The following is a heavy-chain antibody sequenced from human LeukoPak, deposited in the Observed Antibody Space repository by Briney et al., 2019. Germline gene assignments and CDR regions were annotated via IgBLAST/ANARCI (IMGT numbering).Heavy chain of an antibody. Sequence: TPSQTLSLTCTVSGDSFSSGLSYWSWLRQPPGKGLEWIRDIYYSGSTYYNTSLKSRVTISVDTSKNQFSLKLSSVTAADTAVYYCARGLYDYGDYWFDYWGQGTLVSVSS. D-gene: IGHD4-17*01. CDR3: ARGLYDYGDYWFDY. CDR2: IYYSGST. V-gene: IGHV4-31*03. J-gene: IGHJ4*02. CDR1: GDSFSSGLSY.